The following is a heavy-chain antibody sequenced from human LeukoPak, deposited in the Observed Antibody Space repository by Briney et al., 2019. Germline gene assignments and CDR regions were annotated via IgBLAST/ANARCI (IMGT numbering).Heavy chain of an antibody. D-gene: IGHD1-26*01. J-gene: IGHJ6*02. Sequence: PGGSLRLSCAASGFTFSASDMHWVRQASGKGLEWVGLIGAKTNTYATAYGASVRGRFTISRDDSKNTACLQMNSLRTEDTAIYYCTYYRRDPAGYYYGMDVWGQGTTVTVSS. V-gene: IGHV3-73*01. CDR2: IGAKTNTYAT. CDR1: GFTFSASD. CDR3: TYYRRDPAGYYYGMDV.